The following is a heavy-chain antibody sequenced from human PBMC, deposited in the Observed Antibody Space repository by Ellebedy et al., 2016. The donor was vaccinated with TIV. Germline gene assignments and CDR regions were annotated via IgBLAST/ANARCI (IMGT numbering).Heavy chain of an antibody. CDR3: ATHYDFLPGSPSAFDI. V-gene: IGHV3-23*01. CDR2: ISAGGKTT. CDR1: GLTLRNYP. J-gene: IGHJ3*02. Sequence: PGGSLRLSCAASGLTLRNYPLSWLRQAPGRGLEWVSAISAGGKTTYYADSVKGRFTISRDNSKNSVYLQMNSLRVEASAVYYCATHYDFLPGSPSAFDIWGRGTMVTVSS. D-gene: IGHD3-9*01.